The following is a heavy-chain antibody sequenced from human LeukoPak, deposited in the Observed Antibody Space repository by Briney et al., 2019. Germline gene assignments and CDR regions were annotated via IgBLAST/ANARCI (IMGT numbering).Heavy chain of an antibody. CDR2: ISYDGSNK. CDR1: GFTFSSYA. Sequence: GGSPRLSCAASGFTFSSYAMHWVRQAPGKGLEWVAVISYDGSNKYYADSVKGRFTISRDNSKNTLYLQMNSLRAEDTAVYYCARDEVTMKAFQHWGQGTLVTVSS. J-gene: IGHJ1*01. V-gene: IGHV3-30-3*01. D-gene: IGHD3-22*01. CDR3: ARDEVTMKAFQH.